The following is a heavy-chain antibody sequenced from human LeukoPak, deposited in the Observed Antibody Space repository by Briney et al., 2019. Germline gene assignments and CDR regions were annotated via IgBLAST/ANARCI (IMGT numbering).Heavy chain of an antibody. CDR1: GFTFDDYA. Sequence: GGSLRLSCAASGFTFDDYAMRWVRQAPGKGLEWVSGISWNSGSIGYADSVKGRFTISRDNAKNSLYLQMNSLRAEDTALYYCAKDMYYYDSRGTDYWGQGTLVTVSS. D-gene: IGHD3-22*01. CDR3: AKDMYYYDSRGTDY. J-gene: IGHJ4*02. V-gene: IGHV3-9*01. CDR2: ISWNSGSI.